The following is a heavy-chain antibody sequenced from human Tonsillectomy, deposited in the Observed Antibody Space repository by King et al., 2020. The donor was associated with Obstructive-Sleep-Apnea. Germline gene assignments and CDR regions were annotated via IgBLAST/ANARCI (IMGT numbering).Heavy chain of an antibody. CDR3: ANLETGWFDP. J-gene: IGHJ5*02. CDR1: GFTFSSYS. CDR2: ISSSSSTI. V-gene: IGHV3-48*04. Sequence: VQLVESGGGLVQPGGSLRLSCAASGFTFSSYSMNWVRQAPGKGLEWGSYISSSSSTIYYADSVKGRFTISRDNAKNSLYLQMNSLRAEDTAVYYCANLETGWFDPWGQGTLVTVSS.